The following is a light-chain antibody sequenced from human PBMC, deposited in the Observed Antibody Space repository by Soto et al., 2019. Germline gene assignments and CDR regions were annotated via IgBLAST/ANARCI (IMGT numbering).Light chain of an antibody. Sequence: MMMTRSPATLAVSPRVRVTLSCRTSHSVNSHVAWYQQKPGQAPRLLLYGASTRATGIPVRFSGSGFGTEFTLTISSLQSEDFAVYYCQQYKNWPLFGQGTRLEI. CDR1: HSVNSH. V-gene: IGKV3-15*01. CDR3: QQYKNWPL. J-gene: IGKJ5*01. CDR2: GAS.